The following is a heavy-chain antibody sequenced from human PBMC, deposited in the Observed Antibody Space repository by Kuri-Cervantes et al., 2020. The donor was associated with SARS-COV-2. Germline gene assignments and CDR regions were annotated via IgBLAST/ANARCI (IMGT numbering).Heavy chain of an antibody. Sequence: LSLTCAASGFTFSSYAMSWVRQAPGKGLEWVSAISGSGGSTYYADSVKGRFTISRDNSKNTLYLQMNSLRAEDTAVYYCAKTWFGEWASNVGRNWFDPWGQGTLVTVSS. CDR3: AKTWFGEWASNVGRNWFDP. D-gene: IGHD3-10*01. J-gene: IGHJ5*02. V-gene: IGHV3-23*01. CDR2: ISGSGGST. CDR1: GFTFSSYA.